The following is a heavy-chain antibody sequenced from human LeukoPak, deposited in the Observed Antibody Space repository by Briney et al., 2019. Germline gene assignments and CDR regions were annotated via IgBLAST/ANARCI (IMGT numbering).Heavy chain of an antibody. CDR2: ISARGEST. J-gene: IGHJ2*01. V-gene: IGHV3-23*01. CDR1: GFTFSTYA. CDR3: AKGRRDGSGSLLNDL. Sequence: GGSXRLSCAASGFTFSTYAMSWVRQAPGKGLEWVSAISARGESTYYADSVKGRFTLSRDNSKNTLSLQMNSLGADDTAVYYCAKGRRDGSGSLLNDLWGRGTLVSVSS. D-gene: IGHD3-10*01.